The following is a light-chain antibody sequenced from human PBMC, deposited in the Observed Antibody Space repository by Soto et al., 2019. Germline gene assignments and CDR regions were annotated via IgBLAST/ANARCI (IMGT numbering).Light chain of an antibody. J-gene: IGLJ1*01. V-gene: IGLV2-8*01. CDR2: EVS. Sequence: QSVLTQPPSASGSPGQTVTISCTGTSSDVGGYKYVSWYQQHPGKAPKLMIYEVSKRPPGVPDRFSASKSGNTASLTVSGLQAEDEADYYCSSYAGSNTFAFGTGTKVTVL. CDR1: SSDVGGYKY. CDR3: SSYAGSNTFA.